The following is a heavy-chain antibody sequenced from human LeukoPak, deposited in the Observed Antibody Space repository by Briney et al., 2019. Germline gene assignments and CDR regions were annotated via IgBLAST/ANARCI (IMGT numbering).Heavy chain of an antibody. V-gene: IGHV4-59*01. J-gene: IGHJ6*02. D-gene: IGHD3-22*01. CDR1: GGSISSYY. CDR2: IYYSGST. CDR3: ARGGGNYYYDSRYYYYYGMDV. Sequence: SETLSLTCTVPGGSISSYYWSWIRQPPGKGLEWIGYIYYSGSTNYNPSLKSRVTISVDTSKNQFSLKLSSVTAADTAVYYCARGGGNYYYDSRYYYYYGMDVWGQGTTVTVSS.